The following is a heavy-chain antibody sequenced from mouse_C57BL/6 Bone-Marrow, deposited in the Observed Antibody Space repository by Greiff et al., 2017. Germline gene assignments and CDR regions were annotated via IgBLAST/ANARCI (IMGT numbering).Heavy chain of an antibody. CDR3: AREAFYYYHCAY. Sequence: QVQLQQPGPELVKPGASVKLSCKASGYTFTSYWMHWVKQSHGQGLEWIGMIHPNSGGTSYNEKFKSKATLTVDKSSSTAYMQLSSLTSEDSAVYYRAREAFYYYHCAYWGQGTLVTVSA. J-gene: IGHJ3*01. D-gene: IGHD1-1*01. V-gene: IGHV1-64*01. CDR1: GYTFTSYW. CDR2: IHPNSGGT.